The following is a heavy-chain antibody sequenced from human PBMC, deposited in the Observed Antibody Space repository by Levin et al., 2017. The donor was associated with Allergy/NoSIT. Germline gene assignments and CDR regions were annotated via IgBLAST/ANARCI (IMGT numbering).Heavy chain of an antibody. CDR3: AREAPGIAAAGSPGYYYYYYGMDV. D-gene: IGHD6-13*01. CDR2: ISAYNGNT. Sequence: ASVKVSCKASGYTFTSYGISWVRQAPGQGLEWMGWISAYNGNTNYAQKLQGRVTMTTDTSTSTAYMELRSLRSDDTAVYYCAREAPGIAAAGSPGYYYYYYGMDVWGQGTTVTVSS. CDR1: GYTFTSYG. V-gene: IGHV1-18*01. J-gene: IGHJ6*02.